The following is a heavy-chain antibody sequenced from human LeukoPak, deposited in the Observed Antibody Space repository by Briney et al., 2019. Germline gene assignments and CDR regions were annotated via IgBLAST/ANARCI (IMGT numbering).Heavy chain of an antibody. V-gene: IGHV3-23*01. D-gene: IGHD3-3*01. Sequence: PGGAPRLSCAASGFTFTDYAMTWVRQDPGKGLEWVSTFASDGSTYYADSVKGRFTISRDSSRNTLYLQMDDLRAEDTAVYYCAKDRSGSRNWGQGTLVTVSS. CDR1: GFTFTDYA. J-gene: IGHJ4*02. CDR2: FASDGST. CDR3: AKDRSGSRN.